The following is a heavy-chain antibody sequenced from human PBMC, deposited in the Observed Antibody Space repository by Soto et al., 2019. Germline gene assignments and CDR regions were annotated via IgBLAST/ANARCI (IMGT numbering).Heavy chain of an antibody. CDR3: GPRGGFVVVPAAIVDY. CDR2: IYYSGST. J-gene: IGHJ4*02. Sequence: QLQLQESGPGLVKPSETLSLTCTVSGGSISSSSYYWGWIRQPPGKGLEGIGSIYYSGSTSYHPSLKTRVTISVDTSNHQFSLTLSSVTPAHTAVYYCGPRGGFVVVPAAIVDYWGQRTLVTLSS. D-gene: IGHD2-2*02. V-gene: IGHV4-39*01. CDR1: GGSISSSSYY.